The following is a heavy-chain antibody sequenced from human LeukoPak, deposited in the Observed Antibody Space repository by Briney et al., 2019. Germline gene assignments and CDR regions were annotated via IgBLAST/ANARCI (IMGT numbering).Heavy chain of an antibody. J-gene: IGHJ4*02. CDR1: GFTISNHW. Sequence: GGSLRLSCAVSGFTISNHWMTWLRQAPARGLEWVASIKADGSEKGYVDSVKGRFTISRDNAKNSVYLQMNSLRAEDTALYYCARNRAANDYWGQGTLVTVSS. CDR3: ARNRAANDY. D-gene: IGHD1-14*01. V-gene: IGHV3-7*01. CDR2: IKADGSEK.